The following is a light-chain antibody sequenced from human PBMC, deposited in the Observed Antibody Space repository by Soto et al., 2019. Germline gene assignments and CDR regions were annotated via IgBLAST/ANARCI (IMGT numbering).Light chain of an antibody. CDR3: SSHGGGNNFYV. V-gene: IGLV1-40*01. CDR2: GNN. J-gene: IGLJ1*01. Sequence: QSVLTQPPSVSGAPGQRVTISCTGSSSNIGAGYDVHWYQHLPGTAPKLLIYGNNNRPSGVPDRFSGSKSGTSASLAITGLQSWDEADYYCSSHGGGNNFYVFGTGTQLTVL. CDR1: SSNIGAGYD.